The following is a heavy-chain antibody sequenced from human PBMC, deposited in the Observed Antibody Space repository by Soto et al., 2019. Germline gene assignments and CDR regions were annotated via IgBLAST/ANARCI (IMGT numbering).Heavy chain of an antibody. CDR1: GVTFSSYG. D-gene: IGHD3-9*01. V-gene: IGHV3-30*18. CDR2: ISYDGSNK. Sequence: XGSLRLSCSASGVTFSSYGMHWVRQAPGKGLEWVAVISYDGSNKYYADSVKGRFTISRDNSKNTLYLQMNSLRAEDTAVYYCAKSLMDYDILTGYYYYYGMDVWGQGTTVTVSS. CDR3: AKSLMDYDILTGYYYYYGMDV. J-gene: IGHJ6*02.